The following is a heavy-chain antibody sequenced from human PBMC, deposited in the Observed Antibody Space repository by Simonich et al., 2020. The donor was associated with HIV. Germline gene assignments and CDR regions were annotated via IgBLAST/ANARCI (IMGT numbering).Heavy chain of an antibody. V-gene: IGHV1-46*01. CDR1: GYTFTNYY. CDR3: ALGGWEVLQTFDI. CDR2: INPTGDST. J-gene: IGHJ3*02. D-gene: IGHD1-26*01. Sequence: QVQLVQSGAEVKKPGAPVKVSCKASGYTFTNYYMHWVRQAPGQGLEWMRMINPTGDSTIYAQKFQGRVTMTRDTSTSTVYMELSSLRSDDTAVYYCALGGWEVLQTFDIWGQGTMVTVSS.